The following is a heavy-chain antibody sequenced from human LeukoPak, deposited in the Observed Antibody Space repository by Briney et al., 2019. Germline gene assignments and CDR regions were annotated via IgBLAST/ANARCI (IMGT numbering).Heavy chain of an antibody. CDR2: ISYDGSNK. Sequence: GRSLGLSCAASGLTFSGYALHWVRQAPGKGLEWVAVISYDGSNKYYVDSVKGRFTISRDDSKNTLYLQMYGLRGEDTAVYYCARDRIAAPSTDWFEHWGQGTLVTVSS. CDR1: GLTFSGYA. D-gene: IGHD6-13*01. V-gene: IGHV3-30*04. J-gene: IGHJ5*02. CDR3: ARDRIAAPSTDWFEH.